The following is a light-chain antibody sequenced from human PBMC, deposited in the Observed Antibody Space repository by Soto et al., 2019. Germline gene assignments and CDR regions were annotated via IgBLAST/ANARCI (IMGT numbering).Light chain of an antibody. V-gene: IGKV3-11*01. J-gene: IGKJ5*01. CDR3: QQRSNWPIT. Sequence: EIILTQSPGTLSLSPGERATLSCRASQSVSSNYLAWYQQKPGQAPRLLIYDVSTRATGVPARFSGSGSGTDFTLTITSLEPEDFAVYPCQQRSNWPITFGQGTRLEI. CDR1: QSVSSNY. CDR2: DVS.